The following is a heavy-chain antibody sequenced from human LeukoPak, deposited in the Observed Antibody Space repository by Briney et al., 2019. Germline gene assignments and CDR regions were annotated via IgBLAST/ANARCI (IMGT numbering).Heavy chain of an antibody. CDR3: ARGMDAEAFQN. Sequence: ASVKVSRKTSGYRFTACPLHWVRQAPGQGLEWLGWMNPHSGETNNAQKFQGRVTMTRDTSISVAYMELSSLRSDDMAVYFCARGMDAEAFQNWGQGTLVIVSS. CDR2: MNPHSGET. J-gene: IGHJ1*01. V-gene: IGHV1-2*02. CDR1: GYRFTACP. D-gene: IGHD2-2*03.